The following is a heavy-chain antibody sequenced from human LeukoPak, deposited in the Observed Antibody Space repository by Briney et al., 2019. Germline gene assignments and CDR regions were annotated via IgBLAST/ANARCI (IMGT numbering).Heavy chain of an antibody. D-gene: IGHD6-13*01. CDR3: AKDRRQQLLLDY. CDR1: GFTFSSYA. J-gene: IGHJ4*02. V-gene: IGHV3-23*01. CDR2: ISGSGGST. Sequence: GGSLRLSCAASGFTFSSYAMSWVRQAPGKGLEWVSPISGSGGSTYYADSVKGRFTISRDNSKNTLYLQMNSLRAEDTAVYYCAKDRRQQLLLDYWGQGTLVTVSS.